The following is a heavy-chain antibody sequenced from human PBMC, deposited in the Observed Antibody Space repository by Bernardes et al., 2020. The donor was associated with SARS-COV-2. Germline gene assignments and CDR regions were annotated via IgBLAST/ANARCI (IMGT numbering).Heavy chain of an antibody. CDR3: TTAGAGYCTSTSCWPADY. Sequence: GGSLRLSCEASGFSLSDYGMHWVRQAPGKGLEWVAGIFFDGSNEYYADSVKGRFTISRDNFRNTLFLQMNSLKTEDTAVYYCTTAGAGYCTSTSCWPADYWGQGTLVTVSS. D-gene: IGHD2-2*01. CDR2: IFFDGSNE. V-gene: IGHV3-33*01. CDR1: GFSLSDYG. J-gene: IGHJ4*02.